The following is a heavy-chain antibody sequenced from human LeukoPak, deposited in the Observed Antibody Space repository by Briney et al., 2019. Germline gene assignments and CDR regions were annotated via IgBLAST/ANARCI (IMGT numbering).Heavy chain of an antibody. CDR1: GFTFSSYG. Sequence: PGRSLRLSCVASGFTFSSYGMHWVRQAPGKGLEWVAVISYDGSNKYYADSVKGRFTISRDNSKNTLYLQMNSLRAEDTAVYYCAKDSGSYYWGQGTLVTVSS. CDR3: AKDSGSYY. D-gene: IGHD1-26*01. V-gene: IGHV3-30*18. J-gene: IGHJ4*02. CDR2: ISYDGSNK.